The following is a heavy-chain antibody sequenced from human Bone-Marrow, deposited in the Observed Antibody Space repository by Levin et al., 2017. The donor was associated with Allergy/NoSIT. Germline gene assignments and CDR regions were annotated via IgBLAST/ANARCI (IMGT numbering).Heavy chain of an antibody. D-gene: IGHD2-15*01. CDR1: GFTFSSYA. J-gene: IGHJ4*02. V-gene: IGHV3-23*01. Sequence: AGGSLRLSCAASGFTFSSYAMTWVRQAPGKGLEWVSAITGPGDGTHYADSVKGRFTISRDNSKNTLYLQMNSLRAEDTAVYYCAKRVPGWFYVDYWGQGALVTVSS. CDR2: ITGPGDGT. CDR3: AKRVPGWFYVDY.